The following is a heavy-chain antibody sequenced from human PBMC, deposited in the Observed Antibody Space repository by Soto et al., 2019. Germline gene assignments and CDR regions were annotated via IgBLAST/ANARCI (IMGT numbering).Heavy chain of an antibody. CDR2: VSGSGTGT. CDR3: AKRPPGSSGWYLDY. V-gene: IGHV3-23*01. J-gene: IGHJ4*02. D-gene: IGHD6-19*01. CDR1: GFTFSSYA. Sequence: GGSLRLSCAASGFTFSSYAMSWVRQAPGKGLEWVSSVSGSGTGTYYADSVKGRFTISRDNSKKTLFLQMNSLRAEDTAVYYCAKRPPGSSGWYLDYWGQGTPVTVSS.